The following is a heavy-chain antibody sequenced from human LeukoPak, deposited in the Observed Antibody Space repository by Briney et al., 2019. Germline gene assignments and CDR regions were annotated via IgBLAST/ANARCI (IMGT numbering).Heavy chain of an antibody. CDR1: GYTFTGYY. Sequence: ASVKVSCKASGYTFTGYYMHWVRQAPGQGLEWMGWINPNSGGTNYAQKFQGRVTMTRDTSTSTAYMELRSLRSDDTAVYYCAREITMVRGVIIVPYYMDVWGKGTTVTVSS. CDR2: INPNSGGT. D-gene: IGHD3-10*01. V-gene: IGHV1-2*02. CDR3: AREITMVRGVIIVPYYMDV. J-gene: IGHJ6*03.